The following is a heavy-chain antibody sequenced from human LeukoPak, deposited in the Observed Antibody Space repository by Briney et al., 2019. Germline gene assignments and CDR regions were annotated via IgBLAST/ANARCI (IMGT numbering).Heavy chain of an antibody. CDR3: ARDRGSTEFDY. J-gene: IGHJ4*02. CDR2: INSDGSIT. D-gene: IGHD1-26*01. CDR1: GFTFSSHW. V-gene: IGHV3-74*01. Sequence: PGGPLRLSCAASGFTFSSHWMHWVRQAPGKGLVWVSRINSDGSITSYADSVKGRFTISRDNAKNTLYLQMNSLRAEDTAIYYCARDRGSTEFDYWGQGTLGTVSS.